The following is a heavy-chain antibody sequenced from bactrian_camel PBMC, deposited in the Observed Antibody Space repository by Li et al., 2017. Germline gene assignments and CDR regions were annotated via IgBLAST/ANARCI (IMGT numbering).Heavy chain of an antibody. Sequence: VQLVESGGGLVQPGGSLRLSCAASGFRFSDYEMGWVRRPPGKGLEWVAPIEPDGTTTYTEDVKGRFFISRDNDKNTVYLQMNNLKSEDTAVYYCAAEVGEDYGLDASEYNYWGQGTQVTVS. D-gene: IGHD1*01. V-gene: IGHV3S40*01. CDR2: IEPDGTTT. CDR3: AAEVGEDYGLDASEYNY. J-gene: IGHJ4*01. CDR1: GFRFSDYE.